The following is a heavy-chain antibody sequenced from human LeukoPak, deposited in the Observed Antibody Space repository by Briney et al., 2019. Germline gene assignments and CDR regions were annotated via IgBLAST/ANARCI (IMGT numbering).Heavy chain of an antibody. V-gene: IGHV3-23*01. J-gene: IGHJ4*02. CDR1: GFTFSSYA. CDR2: ISGSGGST. D-gene: IGHD2-21*02. CDR3: SKDLVVVTYYFDY. Sequence: GGSLRLSCAASGFTFSSYAMSWVRQAPGKGLEWVSAISGSGGSTYYADSVKGRFTISRDNCKNTLYLQKNSLRAENTAVYYCSKDLVVVTYYFDYWGQGTLVTVSS.